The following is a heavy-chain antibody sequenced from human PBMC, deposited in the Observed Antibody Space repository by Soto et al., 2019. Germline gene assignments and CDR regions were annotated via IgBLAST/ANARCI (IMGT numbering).Heavy chain of an antibody. J-gene: IGHJ4*02. D-gene: IGHD1-7*01. CDR3: ARMYNWNYYYFDY. V-gene: IGHV4-31*03. Sequence: PSETLSLTCTVSGGSISSGGYYWSWIRQHPGKGLEWIGYIYYSGSTYYNPSLKSRVTISVDTSKNQFSLKLSSVTAADTAVYYCARMYNWNYYYFDYWGQGTLVTVSS. CDR2: IYYSGST. CDR1: GGSISSGGYY.